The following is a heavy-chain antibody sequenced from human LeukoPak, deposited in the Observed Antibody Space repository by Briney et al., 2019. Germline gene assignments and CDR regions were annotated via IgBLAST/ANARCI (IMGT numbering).Heavy chain of an antibody. J-gene: IGHJ4*02. Sequence: GGSLRLSCTASGFTFSSYWMSWVRQAPGKGLEWVAFIRYDGSNKYYADSVKGRFTISRDNSKNTLYLQMNSLRAEDTAVYYCAGSSGYDFDYWGQGTLVTVSS. V-gene: IGHV3-30*02. D-gene: IGHD3-22*01. CDR1: GFTFSSYW. CDR2: IRYDGSNK. CDR3: AGSSGYDFDY.